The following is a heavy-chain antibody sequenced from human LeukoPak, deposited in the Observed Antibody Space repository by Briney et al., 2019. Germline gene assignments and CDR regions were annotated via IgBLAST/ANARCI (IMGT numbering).Heavy chain of an antibody. CDR3: ASVDTAMDSDAFDI. V-gene: IGHV1-2*02. D-gene: IGHD5-18*01. CDR1: GYTFTGYH. J-gene: IGHJ3*02. Sequence: ASVTVSCKASGYTFTGYHMHWVRQAPGQGLEWIGWINPNSGGTNYAQKFQGRVTMTRDTSISTAYMELSRLRSDDTAVYYCASVDTAMDSDAFDIWGQGTMVTVSS. CDR2: INPNSGGT.